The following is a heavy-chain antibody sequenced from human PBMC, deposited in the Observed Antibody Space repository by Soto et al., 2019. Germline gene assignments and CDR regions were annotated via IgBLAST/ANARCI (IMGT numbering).Heavy chain of an antibody. CDR2: ISPYSGNT. CDR1: GYTFTSHH. D-gene: IGHD1-1*01. J-gene: IGHJ6*02. V-gene: IGHV1-18*04. CDR3: ARDKQERLFYYYYGLDV. Sequence: ASVKVSCKASGYTFTSHHISWVQPAPGQGLEWMGWISPYSGNTDYAQNLQGRVTMTTDTLTSTAYMELRSLRSDDAAVYYCARDKQERLFYYYYGLDVWGQGTTVTVSS.